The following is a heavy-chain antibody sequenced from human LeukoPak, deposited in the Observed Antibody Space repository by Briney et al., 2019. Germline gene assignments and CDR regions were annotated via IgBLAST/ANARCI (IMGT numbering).Heavy chain of an antibody. Sequence: SETLSLTCAVYGGSFSGYYWSWIRQPPGKGLEWIGEINHSGSTNYNPSLKSRVTISVDTSKNQFSLKLSSVTAADTAVYYCARSVVVVAATPDPGWFDPWGQGTLVTVSS. J-gene: IGHJ5*02. CDR2: INHSGST. CDR3: ARSVVVVAATPDPGWFDP. CDR1: GGSFSGYY. V-gene: IGHV4-34*01. D-gene: IGHD2-15*01.